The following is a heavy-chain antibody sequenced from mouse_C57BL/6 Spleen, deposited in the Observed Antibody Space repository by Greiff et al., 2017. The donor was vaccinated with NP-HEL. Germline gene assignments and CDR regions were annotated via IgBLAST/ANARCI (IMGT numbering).Heavy chain of an antibody. D-gene: IGHD2-4*01. CDR2: IYPRSGNT. Sequence: QVQLQQSGAELARPGASVKLSCKASGYTFTSYGISWVKQRTGQGLEWIGEIYPRSGNTYYNEKFKGKATLTADKSSSTAYMELRSLTSEDSAVYFCARSGDYGRWFAYWGQGTLVTVSA. V-gene: IGHV1-81*01. J-gene: IGHJ3*01. CDR1: GYTFTSYG. CDR3: ARSGDYGRWFAY.